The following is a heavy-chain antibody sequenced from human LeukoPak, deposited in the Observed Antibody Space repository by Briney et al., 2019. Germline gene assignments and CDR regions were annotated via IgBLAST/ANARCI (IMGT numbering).Heavy chain of an antibody. V-gene: IGHV3-30*18. CDR3: AKDAGYYDTSGESLDH. Sequence: GRSLRLSCAASGFRFSYFAMHWVRQAPGKGLEWVAVISYDGRTKIYADSVKDRFTFSRDNSQNTLSLQMDSLRPEDTAIYYCAKDAGYYDTSGESLDHWGQGTLVTVSS. D-gene: IGHD3-22*01. CDR2: ISYDGRTK. J-gene: IGHJ4*02. CDR1: GFRFSYFA.